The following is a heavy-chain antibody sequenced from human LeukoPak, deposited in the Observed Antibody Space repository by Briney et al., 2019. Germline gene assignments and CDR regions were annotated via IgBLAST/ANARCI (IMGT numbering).Heavy chain of an antibody. Sequence: PGGSLRLSCAASGFTFSSYSMNWVRQAPGKGLEWVSSISSSSSYIYYADSVKGRLTLSRDNAKNTLYLQMNSLRAEDTAVYYCGHDIWTGYQGNDYWGQGALVTVSS. CDR3: GHDIWTGYQGNDY. D-gene: IGHD3-9*01. CDR1: GFTFSSYS. J-gene: IGHJ4*02. CDR2: ISSSSSYI. V-gene: IGHV3-21*04.